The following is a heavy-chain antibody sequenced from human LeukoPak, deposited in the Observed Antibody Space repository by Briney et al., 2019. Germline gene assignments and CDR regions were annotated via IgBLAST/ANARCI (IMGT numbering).Heavy chain of an antibody. D-gene: IGHD6-13*01. Sequence: GGSLRLSCAASGFTFSSYWMSWVRQALGKGLEWVANIKGDGSAKYYVDPVKGRFTITRDNAKSSLFLQMNSLRAEDTAVYYCARLVLSRTWFDDFWGQGTLVTVSS. CDR2: IKGDGSAK. V-gene: IGHV3-7*01. CDR1: GFTFSSYW. CDR3: ARLVLSRTWFDDF. J-gene: IGHJ4*02.